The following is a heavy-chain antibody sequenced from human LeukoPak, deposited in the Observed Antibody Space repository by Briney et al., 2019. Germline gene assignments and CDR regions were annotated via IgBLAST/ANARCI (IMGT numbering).Heavy chain of an antibody. V-gene: IGHV1-69*13. Sequence: ASVKVSCKASGGTFSSYAISWVRQAPGQGLEWMGGIIPIFGTANYAQKFQGRVTITADESTSTAYMELSSLRSDDTAVYYCAGERSGSYRFDYWGQGTLVTVSS. J-gene: IGHJ4*02. D-gene: IGHD1-26*01. CDR2: IIPIFGTA. CDR1: GGTFSSYA. CDR3: AGERSGSYRFDY.